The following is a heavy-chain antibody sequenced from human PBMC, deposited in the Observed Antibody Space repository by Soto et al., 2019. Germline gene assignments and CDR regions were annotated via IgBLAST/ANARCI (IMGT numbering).Heavy chain of an antibody. CDR1: GYTFSNYG. V-gene: IGHV1-18*01. D-gene: IGHD6-6*01. J-gene: IGHJ6*03. CDR3: ARDVPLPHVQEYMAL. Sequence: QVQLVQSGAEVKKPGASVKVSCKASGYTFSNYGISWVRQAPGQGLEWMGWISAYNGNKNYAQKLQGRVTMTTDTSTSTAYRELRSLRSDDTAVYYCARDVPLPHVQEYMALWCQATTITFSS. CDR2: ISAYNGNK.